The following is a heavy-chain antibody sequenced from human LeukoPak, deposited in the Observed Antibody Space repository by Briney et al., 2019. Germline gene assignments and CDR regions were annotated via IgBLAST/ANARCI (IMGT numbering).Heavy chain of an antibody. V-gene: IGHV1-2*02. D-gene: IGHD3-22*01. CDR3: ARVGYYDSSGYQE. CDR2: INPKSGGT. J-gene: IGHJ4*02. CDR1: GYTFTDYY. Sequence: AVTVSFTCSGYTFTDYYMHWLRQAPGRGLEWVGWINPKSGGTNYPQKFQGRVSITRDTPISTASMDLSRQRSSDAAVYFFARVGYYDSSGYQEWGRGTLVSVSS.